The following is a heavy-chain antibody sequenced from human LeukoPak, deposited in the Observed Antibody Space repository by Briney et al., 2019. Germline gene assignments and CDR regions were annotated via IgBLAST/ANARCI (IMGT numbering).Heavy chain of an antibody. Sequence: GGSLRLSCAASGFTFSTHAMSWVRQAPGKGLEWVSIISGSGVSTYYADSVKGRFTISRDNSKNTLYLQLKSLRAEDTAIYYCAKQFNDYGDYVIQHWGQGTLVIVSS. CDR2: ISGSGVST. J-gene: IGHJ1*01. CDR1: GFTFSTHA. V-gene: IGHV3-23*01. CDR3: AKQFNDYGDYVIQH. D-gene: IGHD4-17*01.